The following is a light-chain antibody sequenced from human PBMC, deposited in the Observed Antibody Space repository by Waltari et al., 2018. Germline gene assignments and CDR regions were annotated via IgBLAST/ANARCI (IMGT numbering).Light chain of an antibody. CDR1: SLKGNY. CDR3: NSRNISGNAV. Sequence: SSELTQDPAVSVALGQTVRITGQGDSLKGNYASWYQLKPGQSPVLVIYGKNLRPSGIPDRFSGSTSGNTASLTITGAQAEDEADYYCNSRNISGNAVFGGGTKLTVL. J-gene: IGLJ2*01. V-gene: IGLV3-19*01. CDR2: GKN.